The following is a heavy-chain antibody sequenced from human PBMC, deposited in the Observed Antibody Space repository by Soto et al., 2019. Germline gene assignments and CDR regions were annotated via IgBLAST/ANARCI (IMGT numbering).Heavy chain of an antibody. CDR1: GGTFSSYA. CDR3: ARGGYCSGGSCVYYYYGMDV. CDR2: IIPIFGTA. J-gene: IGHJ6*02. D-gene: IGHD2-15*01. Sequence: GASVKVSCKASGGTFSSYAISWVRQAPGQGLEWMGGIIPIFGTASYAQKFQGRVTITADESTSTAYMELSSLRSEDTAVYYCARGGYCSGGSCVYYYYGMDVWGQGTTVTVSS. V-gene: IGHV1-69*13.